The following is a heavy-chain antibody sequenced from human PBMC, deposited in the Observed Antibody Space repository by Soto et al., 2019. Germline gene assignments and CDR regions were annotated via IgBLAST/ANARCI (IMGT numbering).Heavy chain of an antibody. CDR1: GGSISSYY. V-gene: IGHV4-59*01. Sequence: SETLSLTCTVSGGSISSYYWSWIRQPPGKGLEWIGYIYYSGSTNYNPSLKSRVTISVDTSKNQFSLKLSSVTAADTAVYYCARHDPLRSIDYWGQGTLVTVSS. J-gene: IGHJ4*02. CDR3: ARHDPLRSIDY. D-gene: IGHD5-12*01. CDR2: IYYSGST.